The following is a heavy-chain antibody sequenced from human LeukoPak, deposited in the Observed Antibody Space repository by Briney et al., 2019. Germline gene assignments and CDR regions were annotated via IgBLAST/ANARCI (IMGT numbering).Heavy chain of an antibody. CDR3: AKGSVVAATRFDY. CDR1: GFTFSSYE. J-gene: IGHJ4*02. D-gene: IGHD2-15*01. CDR2: ISGSGGST. Sequence: AGGSLRLSCAASGFTFSSYEMNWVRQAPGKGLEWVSAISGSGGSTYYADSVKGRFTISRDNSKNTLYLQMNSLRAEDTAVYYCAKGSVVAATRFDYWGQGTLVTVSS. V-gene: IGHV3-23*01.